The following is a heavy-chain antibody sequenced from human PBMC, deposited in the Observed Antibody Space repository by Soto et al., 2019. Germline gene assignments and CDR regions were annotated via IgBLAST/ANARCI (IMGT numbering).Heavy chain of an antibody. CDR1: GGSISSGGYY. J-gene: IGHJ4*02. D-gene: IGHD1-26*01. V-gene: IGHV4-61*08. CDR3: ARIRGELVNY. CDR2: IYYSGST. Sequence: SSETLSLTCAVSGGSISSGGYYWSWIRQPPGKGLEWIGYIYYSGSTNYNPSLKSRVTISVDTSKNQFSLKLSSVTAADTAVYYCARIRGELVNYWGQGALVTVSS.